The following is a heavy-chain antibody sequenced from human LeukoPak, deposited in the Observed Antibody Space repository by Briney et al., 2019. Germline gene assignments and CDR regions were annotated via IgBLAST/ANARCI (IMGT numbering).Heavy chain of an antibody. D-gene: IGHD6-19*01. Sequence: GRSLRLSCAASGFTFSSYGMHWVRQAPGKGLEWVAVIWYDGSNKYYADSVKGRFTISRDNSKNTLYLQMNSLRAEDTAVYYCAKGRIAVAGTDLDYFDYWGQGTLVTVSS. V-gene: IGHV3-33*06. CDR2: IWYDGSNK. CDR1: GFTFSSYG. CDR3: AKGRIAVAGTDLDYFDY. J-gene: IGHJ4*02.